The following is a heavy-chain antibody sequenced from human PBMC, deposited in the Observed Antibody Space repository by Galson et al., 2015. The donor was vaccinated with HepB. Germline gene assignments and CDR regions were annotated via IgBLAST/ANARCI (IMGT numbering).Heavy chain of an antibody. D-gene: IGHD6-19*01. Sequence: SVKVSCKASGGTFSSYTISWVRQAPGQGLEWMGRIIPILGIANYAQKFQGRVTITADKSMSTAYMELSSLRSEDTAVYYCARGDIAVAAAWAFDIWGQGTMVTVSS. J-gene: IGHJ3*02. CDR2: IIPILGIA. CDR3: ARGDIAVAAAWAFDI. V-gene: IGHV1-69*02. CDR1: GGTFSSYT.